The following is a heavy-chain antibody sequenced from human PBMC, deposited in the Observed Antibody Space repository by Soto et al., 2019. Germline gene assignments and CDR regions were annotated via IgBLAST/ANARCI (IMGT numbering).Heavy chain of an antibody. CDR3: AKDGSVAGTRGAFDI. D-gene: IGHD6-19*01. CDR1: GFTFSSYG. V-gene: IGHV3-30*18. Sequence: VQLVESGGGVVQPGRSLRLSCAASGFTFSSYGMHWVRQAPGKGLEWVAVISYDGSNKYYADSVKGRFTISRDNSKNTLYLQMNSLRAEDTAVYYCAKDGSVAGTRGAFDIWGQGTMVTVSS. J-gene: IGHJ3*02. CDR2: ISYDGSNK.